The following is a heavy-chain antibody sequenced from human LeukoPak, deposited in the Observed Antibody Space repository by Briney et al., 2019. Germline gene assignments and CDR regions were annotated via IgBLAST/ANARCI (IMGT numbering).Heavy chain of an antibody. CDR1: GGTFSSSA. CDR3: AKDQGLTAPPPYGLDV. D-gene: IGHD5-18*01. V-gene: IGHV1-69*04. Sequence: ASVKVSCKTSGGTFSSSAITWVRQAPGQGLEWMGRIIPVLNITTYAQEFQGRVTITADTSSSTVYMELSSLRSEETAVYYCAKDQGLTAPPPYGLDVWGQGTTVIVSS. CDR2: IIPVLNIT. J-gene: IGHJ6*02.